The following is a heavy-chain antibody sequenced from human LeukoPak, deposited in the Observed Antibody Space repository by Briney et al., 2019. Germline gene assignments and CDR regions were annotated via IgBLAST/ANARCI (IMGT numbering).Heavy chain of an antibody. Sequence: SETLSLTCTVSGVSISSGGYYWSWIRQHPGRGLEWIGYIYYSGSTYYNPSLKSRVTISVDTSKNQFSLKLSSVTAADTAVYYCARSGPYYGSGSCFDYWGQGTLVTVSS. V-gene: IGHV4-31*03. D-gene: IGHD3-10*01. CDR1: GVSISSGGYY. J-gene: IGHJ4*02. CDR3: ARSGPYYGSGSCFDY. CDR2: IYYSGST.